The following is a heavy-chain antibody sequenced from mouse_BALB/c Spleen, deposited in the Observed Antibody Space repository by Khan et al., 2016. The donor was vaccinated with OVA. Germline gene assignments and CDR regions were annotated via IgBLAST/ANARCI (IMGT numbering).Heavy chain of an antibody. CDR3: ARGYSMYGSWFAY. Sequence: QIQLVQSGPELKKPGETVKISCKASGYTFTNYGMNWVKQAPGKGLKWMGWINTNTGEPTYAEEFKERFAFSLETSASTASLQINDLKNEDTATYFCARGYSMYGSWFAYWGQGTLVTVSA. CDR2: INTNTGEP. J-gene: IGHJ3*01. D-gene: IGHD2-14*01. CDR1: GYTFTNYG. V-gene: IGHV9-3*02.